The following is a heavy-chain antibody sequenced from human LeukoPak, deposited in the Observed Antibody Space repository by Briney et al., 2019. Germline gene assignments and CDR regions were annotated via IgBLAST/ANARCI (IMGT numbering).Heavy chain of an antibody. CDR2: INHSGST. Sequence: SETLSLTXAVYGGSFSGYYWSWIRQTPGKGLEWLGEINHSGSTNYNPSLKSRVTISVDTSKNQFSLKLSSVTAADTAVYYCAISPSQYYDFWSGYYPSGWFDPWGQGTLVTVSS. V-gene: IGHV4-34*01. CDR3: AISPSQYYDFWSGYYPSGWFDP. J-gene: IGHJ5*02. D-gene: IGHD3-3*01. CDR1: GGSFSGYY.